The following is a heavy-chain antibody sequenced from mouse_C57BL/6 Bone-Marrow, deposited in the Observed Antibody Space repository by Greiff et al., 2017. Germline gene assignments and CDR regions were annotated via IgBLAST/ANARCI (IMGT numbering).Heavy chain of an antibody. D-gene: IGHD2-2*01. CDR2: INPNYGTT. J-gene: IGHJ4*01. V-gene: IGHV1-39*01. CDR3: ARGGAYGYDYYYAMDY. CDR1: GYSFTDYN. Sequence: VQLKESGPELVKPGASVKISCKASGYSFTDYNMNWVKQSNGKSLEWIGVINPNYGTTSYNQKFKGKATLTVDQSSSTAYMQLNRLTAEASAVYYGARGGAYGYDYYYAMDYWGQGTSVTVSA.